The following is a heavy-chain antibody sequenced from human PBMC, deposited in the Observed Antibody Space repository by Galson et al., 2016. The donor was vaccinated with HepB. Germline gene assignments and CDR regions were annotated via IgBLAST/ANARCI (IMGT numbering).Heavy chain of an antibody. CDR1: GYSFTNHW. CDR3: ARRRDTASSARYFDY. D-gene: IGHD1-26*01. J-gene: IGHJ4*02. Sequence: QSGAEVKKPGESLKISCKGSGYSFTNHWIGWVRQMPGKGLEWVGIIYPGDSDTRYSPSFQGQVTISVDKSISTAYLQWSSLKASDTAMYFCARRRDTASSARYFDYWAQGTLVTVSS. CDR2: IYPGDSDT. V-gene: IGHV5-51*01.